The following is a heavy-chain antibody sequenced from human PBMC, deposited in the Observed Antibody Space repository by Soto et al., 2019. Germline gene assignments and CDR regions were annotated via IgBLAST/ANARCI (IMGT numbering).Heavy chain of an antibody. V-gene: IGHV3-21*01. CDR2: LSSSSSYI. CDR1: GFTFSTYS. J-gene: IGHJ6*02. Sequence: SLRLSCAASGFTFSTYSMNWVRQAPGKGLEWVSSLSSSSSYIYYADSVKGRFTISRDNAENSLYLQMNSLRAEDTAVYYCARDYYDSSGTQIMDVWGQGTTVTVSS. D-gene: IGHD3-22*01. CDR3: ARDYYDSSGTQIMDV.